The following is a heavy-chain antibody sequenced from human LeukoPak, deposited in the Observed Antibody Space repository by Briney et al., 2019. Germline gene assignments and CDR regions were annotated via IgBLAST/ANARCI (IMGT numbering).Heavy chain of an antibody. V-gene: IGHV4-59*01. CDR1: GGSNSTYY. D-gene: IGHD1-26*01. Sequence: PSETLSLTCTVSGGSNSTYYWSWIRQPPGKGLEWIGYIFYSGSTDYNPSLKSRVIISVDTSKNQFSLKLSSVTAADTAVYYCARTTRGGGSYYFDYWGQGTLVTVSS. CDR3: ARTTRGGGSYYFDY. J-gene: IGHJ4*02. CDR2: IFYSGST.